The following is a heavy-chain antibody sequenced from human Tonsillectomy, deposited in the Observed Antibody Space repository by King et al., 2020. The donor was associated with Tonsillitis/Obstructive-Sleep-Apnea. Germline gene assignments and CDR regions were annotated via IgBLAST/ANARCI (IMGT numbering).Heavy chain of an antibody. CDR1: GGSISSYY. CDR3: AGITASCGGDCYNAFDI. J-gene: IGHJ3*02. V-gene: IGHV4-59*01. D-gene: IGHD2-21*01. CDR2: IYYSGST. Sequence: QLQESGPGLVKPSETLSLTCTVSGGSISSYYWSWIRQPPGKGLEWIGYIYYSGSTNYNPSLKSRVTISVDTSKNQFSLKLSSVTAADTAVYYCAGITASCGGDCYNAFDIWGQGTMVTVSS.